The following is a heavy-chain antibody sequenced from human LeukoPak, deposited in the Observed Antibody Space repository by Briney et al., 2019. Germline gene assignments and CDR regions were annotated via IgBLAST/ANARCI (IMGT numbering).Heavy chain of an antibody. CDR2: VFYNGAT. V-gene: IGHV4-39*07. Sequence: ASETLSLTCIVSGGSISSSIYYWAWVRQPPGKGLEWIGTVFYNGATQYSPSLRSRVTISIDTSTNQFSLKLTSVTAADTALYYSARDLRVWGVRYFDLWGRG. CDR3: ARDLRVWGVRYFDL. J-gene: IGHJ2*01. CDR1: GGSISSSIYY. D-gene: IGHD3-10*01.